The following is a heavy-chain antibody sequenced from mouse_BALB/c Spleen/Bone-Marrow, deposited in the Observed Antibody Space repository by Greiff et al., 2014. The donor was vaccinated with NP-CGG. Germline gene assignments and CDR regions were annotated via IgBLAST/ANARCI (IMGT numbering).Heavy chain of an antibody. Sequence: EVQRVESGGGLVKPGGSLKLSCAASGFTFSSYAMSWVRQSPEKRLEWVAEISSGGSYTHYPDTVTGRFTISRDNAKNTLYLEMSSLRSEDTAMYYCARGGNYLDYWGQGTTLTVSS. V-gene: IGHV5-9-4*01. J-gene: IGHJ2*01. CDR2: ISSGGSYT. CDR1: GFTFSSYA. CDR3: ARGGNYLDY.